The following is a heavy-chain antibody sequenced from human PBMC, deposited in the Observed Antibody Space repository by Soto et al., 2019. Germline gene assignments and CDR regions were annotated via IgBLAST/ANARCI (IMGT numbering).Heavy chain of an antibody. J-gene: IGHJ6*02. CDR3: ARIEVRYFDWAGCMDV. CDR1: GYTFTSYG. V-gene: IGHV1-18*04. CDR2: ISAYNGNT. Sequence: ASVKVSCKASGYTFTSYGISWVRQAPGQGLEWMGWISAYNGNTNYAQKLQGRVTMTTDTSTSTAYMELRSLRSDDTAVYYCARIEVRYFDWAGCMDVWGQGTTVTVS. D-gene: IGHD3-9*01.